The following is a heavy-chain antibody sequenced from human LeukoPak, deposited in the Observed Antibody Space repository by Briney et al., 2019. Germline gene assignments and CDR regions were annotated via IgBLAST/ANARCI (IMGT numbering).Heavy chain of an antibody. Sequence: PGGSLRLSCAASGVTFSNYALHWVRQGPGKGLGWLSIISYDGTSEYYRDSVRGRFTVSTDNSMYTMFLKMDSLSPEDTAIYYCARGKGSKGWSIGYWGQGTLVTVSS. D-gene: IGHD6-19*01. CDR1: GVTFSNYA. CDR2: ISYDGTSE. V-gene: IGHV3-30*04. CDR3: ARGKGSKGWSIGY. J-gene: IGHJ4*02.